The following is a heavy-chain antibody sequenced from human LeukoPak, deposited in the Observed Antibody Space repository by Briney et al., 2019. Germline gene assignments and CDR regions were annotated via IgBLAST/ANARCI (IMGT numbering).Heavy chain of an antibody. V-gene: IGHV4-34*01. Sequence: SETLSLTCAVYGGSFSGYYWSWIRQPPGKGLEWIGGIYYSGSTYYNPSLKSRVTISVDTSKNQFSLKLTSVTAADTAVYYCARAPGTTFDYWGHGNMVTVSS. CDR2: IYYSGST. D-gene: IGHD4-17*01. CDR1: GGSFSGYY. J-gene: IGHJ4*01. CDR3: ARAPGTTFDY.